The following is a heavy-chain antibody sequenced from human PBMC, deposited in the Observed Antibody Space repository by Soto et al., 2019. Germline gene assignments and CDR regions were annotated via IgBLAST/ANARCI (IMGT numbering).Heavy chain of an antibody. CDR2: IYYSGNT. J-gene: IGHJ6*02. CDR1: GESISSSDHY. D-gene: IGHD2-15*01. CDR3: ARDAGYCNSVSCYPYNMDV. Sequence: PSETLSLTCTVSGESISSSDHYWSWVRQSPGEGLEWIGFIYYSGNTYYNPSLKSRVSMSVDTSNNQFSLKLNSVTAADTAVYYCARDAGYCNSVSCYPYNMDVWGQGTTVTVSS. V-gene: IGHV4-30-4*01.